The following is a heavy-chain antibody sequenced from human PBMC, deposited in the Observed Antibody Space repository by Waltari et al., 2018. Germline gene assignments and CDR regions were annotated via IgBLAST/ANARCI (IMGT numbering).Heavy chain of an antibody. V-gene: IGHV4-4*07. D-gene: IGHD6-6*01. CDR3: ARDFEYSSSSAVNGWFDP. Sequence: QVQLQESGPGLVKPSETLSLTCTVSGGSISSYYWRWIRPPAGKGLEWLWRIYTSGSTNYNPSLKSRVTMSVDTSKNQFSLKLSSVTAADTAVYYCARDFEYSSSSAVNGWFDPWGQGTLVTVSS. CDR1: GGSISSYY. CDR2: IYTSGST. J-gene: IGHJ5*02.